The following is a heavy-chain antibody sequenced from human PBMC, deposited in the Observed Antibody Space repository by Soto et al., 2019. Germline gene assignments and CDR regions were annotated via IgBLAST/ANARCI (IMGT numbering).Heavy chain of an antibody. CDR3: AKISYSSNWPGIDY. Sequence: GGSLRLSCAASGFTFSSYAMSWVRQAPGKGLEWVSAISGSGGSTYYADSMKGRFTISRDNSKNTLYLQMNSLRAEDTAVYYCAKISYSSNWPGIDYWGQGTLVPVSS. J-gene: IGHJ4*02. CDR2: ISGSGGST. V-gene: IGHV3-23*01. CDR1: GFTFSSYA. D-gene: IGHD6-19*01.